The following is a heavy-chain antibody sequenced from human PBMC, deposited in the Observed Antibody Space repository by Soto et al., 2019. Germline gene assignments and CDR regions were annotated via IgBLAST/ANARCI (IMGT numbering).Heavy chain of an antibody. J-gene: IGHJ4*02. CDR3: ARESRPDCSGGSCYIY. CDR2: ISAYNGNT. V-gene: IGHV1-18*01. D-gene: IGHD2-15*01. CDR1: GYTFTSYG. Sequence: GAAVKVSCKACGYTFTSYGITWVRQAPGQGLEWMGWISAYNGNTNYAQKLQGRVTMTTDTSTSTAYMELRSLRSDDTAVYYCARESRPDCSGGSCYIYWGQGTLVTVSS.